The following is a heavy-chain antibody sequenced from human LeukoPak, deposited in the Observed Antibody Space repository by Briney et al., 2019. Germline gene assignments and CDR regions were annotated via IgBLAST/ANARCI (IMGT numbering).Heavy chain of an antibody. CDR1: GFTFSSYE. CDR3: AKTANGSYYYGMDV. V-gene: IGHV3-48*03. J-gene: IGHJ6*02. CDR2: ISSSSGI. Sequence: PGGSLRLSCIASGFTFSSYEMSWVRQAPGKGLEWVSYISSSSGIFYADSVKGRFTISRDNAKNSLYLQMNSLRVEDTAVYYCAKTANGSYYYGMDVWGQGTTVTVSS. D-gene: IGHD3-10*01.